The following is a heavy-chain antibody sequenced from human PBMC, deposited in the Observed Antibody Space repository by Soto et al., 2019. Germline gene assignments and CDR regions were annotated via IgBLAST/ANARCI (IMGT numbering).Heavy chain of an antibody. CDR3: ARVDRGSVARPNRLDP. CDR1: GFTFTAYA. Sequence: EVQLLESGGGLVQPGGSLSLSCTASGFTFTAYAINWVRRAPGKGREWVSATTGGAGLTYYADSVKGRFSVSSDTPGNSLYLQLSSLRPEDTAIYYCARVDRGSVARPNRLDPWGQGTLVTVSS. V-gene: IGHV3-23*01. J-gene: IGHJ5*02. D-gene: IGHD2-21*01. CDR2: TTGGAGLT.